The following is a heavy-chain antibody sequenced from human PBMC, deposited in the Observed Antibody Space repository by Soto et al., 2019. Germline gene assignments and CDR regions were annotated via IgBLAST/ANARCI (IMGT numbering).Heavy chain of an antibody. Sequence: QMQLVESGGGVVQPGGSLRLSCAASGFTFTNYGMHWVRQAPGKGLEWVAIIWYDGSNKYYADSVKGRFTISRDNSKNTMYLQMNRLGAEDTAVYYCAAGEPLHYRGQGTLVTVAS. CDR1: GFTFTNYG. D-gene: IGHD3-10*01. CDR3: AAGEPLHY. CDR2: IWYDGSNK. J-gene: IGHJ4*02. V-gene: IGHV3-33*01.